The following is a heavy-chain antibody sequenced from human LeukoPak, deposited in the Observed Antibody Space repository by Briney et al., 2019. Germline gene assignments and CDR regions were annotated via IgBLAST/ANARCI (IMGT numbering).Heavy chain of an antibody. D-gene: IGHD6-13*01. J-gene: IGHJ4*02. V-gene: IGHV3-23*01. CDR3: AKEGLRIAAAGYFDY. CDR1: GFTFSSYA. Sequence: GGSLRLSCAASGFTFSSYALSWVRQPPGKGLEWVSAISGSGGSTYYADSVKGRFTISRDNSKNTLYLQMNSLRAEDTAVYYCAKEGLRIAAAGYFDYWGQGTLVTVSS. CDR2: ISGSGGST.